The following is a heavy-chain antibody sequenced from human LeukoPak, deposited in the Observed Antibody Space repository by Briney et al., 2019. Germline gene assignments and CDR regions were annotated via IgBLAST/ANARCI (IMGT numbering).Heavy chain of an antibody. Sequence: SETLSLTCTVSAGSISSGDYYWSWIRQPPGKGLEWIGYIYYSGSTYYNPSLKSRVTISVDTSKYQFSLKLSSVTAADTAVYYCDRGATSLDAFDIWGQGTMVTVSS. J-gene: IGHJ3*02. D-gene: IGHD4-11*01. V-gene: IGHV4-30-4*08. CDR1: AGSISSGDYY. CDR3: DRGATSLDAFDI. CDR2: IYYSGST.